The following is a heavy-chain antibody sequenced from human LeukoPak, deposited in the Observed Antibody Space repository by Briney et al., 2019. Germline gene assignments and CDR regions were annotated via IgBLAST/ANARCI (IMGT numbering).Heavy chain of an antibody. CDR1: GYTLTELS. Sequence: ASVKLSCKVSGYTLTELSMHWVRQAPGKGLEWMGGFDPEDGETIYAQKFQGRVTMTRDTSTSTVYMELSSLRYEDTAVYYCARQRGGQYEDGFDIWGQRTMVTVSS. J-gene: IGHJ3*02. CDR2: FDPEDGET. CDR3: ARQRGGQYEDGFDI. D-gene: IGHD2-8*01. V-gene: IGHV1-24*01.